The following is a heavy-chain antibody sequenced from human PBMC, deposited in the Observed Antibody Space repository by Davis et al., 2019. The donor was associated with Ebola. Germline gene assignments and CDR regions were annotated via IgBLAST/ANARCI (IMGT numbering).Heavy chain of an antibody. V-gene: IGHV2-26*01. CDR1: GGSISPHYW. J-gene: IGHJ6*02. Sequence: ETLSLTCTVSGGSISPHYWSWIRQPPGKALEWLAHIFSNDEKSYSPSQKTRLTIHEDSSKNQVVLTMTNMDPVDTATYYCARIRSGISMVRGVIIAYYYYGMDVWGQGTTVTVSS. CDR3: ARIRSGISMVRGVIIAYYYYGMDV. CDR2: IFSNDEK. D-gene: IGHD3-10*01.